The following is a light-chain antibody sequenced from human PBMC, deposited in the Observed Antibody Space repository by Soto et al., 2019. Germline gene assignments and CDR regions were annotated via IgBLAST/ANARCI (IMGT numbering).Light chain of an antibody. Sequence: DIHMTQSPSTLSASVGDRVTITCRASQSISIWLAWYQQKPGKAPNLLIYKTPSLESGVPSRFSGSRSGTEFTLSISSMQTDDFAMYYCEQDTGSSFMFGKAPQVEIK. CDR3: EQDTGSSFM. CDR2: KTP. CDR1: QSISIW. V-gene: IGKV1-5*03. J-gene: IGKJ1*01.